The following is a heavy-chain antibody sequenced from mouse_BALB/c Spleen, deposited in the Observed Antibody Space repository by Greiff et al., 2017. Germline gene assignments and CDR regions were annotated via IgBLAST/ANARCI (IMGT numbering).Heavy chain of an antibody. J-gene: IGHJ3*01. CDR3: ARYGSSPWFAY. CDR2: IDPANGNT. V-gene: IGHV14-3*02. CDR1: GFNIKDTY. Sequence: EVKLMESGAELVKPGASVKLSCTASGFNIKDTYMHWVKQRPEQGLEWIGRIDPANGNTKYDPKFQGKATITADTSSNTAYLQLSSLTSEDTAVYYCARYGSSPWFAYWGQGTLVTVSA. D-gene: IGHD1-1*01.